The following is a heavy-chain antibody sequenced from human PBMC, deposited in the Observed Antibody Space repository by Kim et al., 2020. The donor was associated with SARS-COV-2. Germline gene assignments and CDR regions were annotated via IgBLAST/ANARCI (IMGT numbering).Heavy chain of an antibody. V-gene: IGHV4-39*01. CDR3: ATLETAMVTRYYFDY. J-gene: IGHJ4*02. D-gene: IGHD5-18*01. Sequence: PSLKSRVTISVDTSKNQFSLKLSSVTAADTAVYYCATLETAMVTRYYFDYWGQGTLVTVSS.